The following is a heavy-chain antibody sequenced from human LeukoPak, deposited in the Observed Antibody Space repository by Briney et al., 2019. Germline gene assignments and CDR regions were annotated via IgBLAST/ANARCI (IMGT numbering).Heavy chain of an antibody. D-gene: IGHD1-26*01. CDR2: ISGDGGIT. CDR3: AKAPIVGTTRDGFDI. Sequence: GGSLRLSCAASGFSFDDYAMHWVRQAPGKSLEWVSLISGDGGITYYADSVKGRFTISRDNSKNSLYLQMNSLRTEDTALYYCAKAPIVGTTRDGFDIWGQGTMVTVSS. CDR1: GFSFDDYA. J-gene: IGHJ3*02. V-gene: IGHV3-43*02.